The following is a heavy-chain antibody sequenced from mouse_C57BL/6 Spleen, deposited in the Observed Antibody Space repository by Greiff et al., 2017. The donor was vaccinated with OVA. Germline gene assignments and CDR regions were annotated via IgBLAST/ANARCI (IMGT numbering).Heavy chain of an antibody. CDR1: GYSITSGYD. Sequence: EVQGVESGPGMVKPSQSLSLTCTVTGYSITSGYDWHWIRHFPGNKLEWMGYISYSGSTNYNPSLKSRISITHDTSKNHFFLKLNSVTTEYTATYYCAREGPDAMDYWGQGTSVTVSS. V-gene: IGHV3-1*01. CDR3: AREGPDAMDY. J-gene: IGHJ4*01. CDR2: ISYSGST.